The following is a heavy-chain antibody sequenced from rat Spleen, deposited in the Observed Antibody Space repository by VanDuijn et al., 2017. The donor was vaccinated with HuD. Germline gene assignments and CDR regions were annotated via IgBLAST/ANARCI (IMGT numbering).Heavy chain of an antibody. D-gene: IGHD4-3*01. Sequence: EVQLVESGGGLVQPGRSLKLSCAASGFTFNNYGMAWVRQAPTKGLEWVATISYDGITTYYRGSVRGRFTFSGDDAKTTLYLQMDSLRPEDTATYYCTRHDYSGVITNWFAYWGQGTLVTVSS. V-gene: IGHV5-29*01. CDR3: TRHDYSGVITNWFAY. J-gene: IGHJ3*01. CDR1: GFTFNNYG. CDR2: ISYDGITT.